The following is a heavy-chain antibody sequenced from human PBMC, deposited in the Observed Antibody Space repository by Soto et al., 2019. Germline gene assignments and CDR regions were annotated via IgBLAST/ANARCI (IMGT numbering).Heavy chain of an antibody. Sequence: QVQLQESGPGLVKPSQTLSLTCTVSGDSISSGDYYWSWIRQPPGEGLEWLGYIHSSGNTYYNPSRKSRVDISVDTSNNLFSLRLSSVTAADTAVYFCARGAYGDYYFDCWGQGTLVTVSS. CDR1: GDSISSGDYY. CDR2: IHSSGNT. CDR3: ARGAYGDYYFDC. J-gene: IGHJ4*02. D-gene: IGHD4-17*01. V-gene: IGHV4-30-4*01.